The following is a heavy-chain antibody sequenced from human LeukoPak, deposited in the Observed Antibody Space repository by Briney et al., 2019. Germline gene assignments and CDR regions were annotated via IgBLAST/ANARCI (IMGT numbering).Heavy chain of an antibody. D-gene: IGHD6-6*01. V-gene: IGHV3-48*01. J-gene: IGHJ3*02. CDR3: AREYSSSSGKAFDI. Sequence: GGSLRLSCAASGFTFSSYSMNWVRQTPGKGLEWVSYISSSGSTIYYADSVKGRFTISRDNAKNSLYLQMNSLRAEDTAVYYCAREYSSSSGKAFDIWGQGTMVTVSS. CDR1: GFTFSSYS. CDR2: ISSSGSTI.